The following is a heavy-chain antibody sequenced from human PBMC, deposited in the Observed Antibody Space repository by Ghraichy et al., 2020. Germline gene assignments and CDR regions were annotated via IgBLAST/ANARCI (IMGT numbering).Heavy chain of an antibody. CDR3: ARRYCSAGGCYSGWYFDL. CDR2: IYTSGNT. D-gene: IGHD2-15*01. V-gene: IGHV4-61*02. J-gene: IGHJ2*01. CDR1: GGSISSDNYY. Sequence: SETLSLTCTVSGGSISSDNYYWSWIRQPAGKGLEWIGRIYTSGNTNYNPSLKSRVTISLDSSKNQFSLKLSSVTAADTGVYYCARRYCSAGGCYSGWYFDLWGRGALVTVSS.